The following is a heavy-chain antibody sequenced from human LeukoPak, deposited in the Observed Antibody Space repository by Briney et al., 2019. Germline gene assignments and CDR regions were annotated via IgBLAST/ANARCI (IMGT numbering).Heavy chain of an antibody. V-gene: IGHV4-59*01. J-gene: IGHJ6*03. CDR2: IYYSGST. CDR1: GGSISSYY. CDR3: ARGAYYYYYYMDV. Sequence: SETLSLTCTVSGGSISSYYWSWIRQPPGKGLEWIGYIYYSGSTNYNPSLKSRVTISVDTSKNQFSLKLSSVTAADTAVYYCARGAYYYYYYMDVWGKGNPGHRLL.